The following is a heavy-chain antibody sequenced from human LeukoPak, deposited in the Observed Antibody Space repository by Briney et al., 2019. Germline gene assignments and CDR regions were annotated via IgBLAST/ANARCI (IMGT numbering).Heavy chain of an antibody. CDR2: ISSSGSTI. V-gene: IGHV3-48*04. D-gene: IGHD6-13*01. Sequence: GGSLRLSCAASGFTFSSYAMSWVRQAPGKGLEWVSYISSSGSTIYYADSVKGRFTISRDNAKNSLYLQMNSLRAEDTAVYYCARVAAAGFPYDAFDIWGQGTMVTVSS. CDR1: GFTFSSYA. CDR3: ARVAAAGFPYDAFDI. J-gene: IGHJ3*02.